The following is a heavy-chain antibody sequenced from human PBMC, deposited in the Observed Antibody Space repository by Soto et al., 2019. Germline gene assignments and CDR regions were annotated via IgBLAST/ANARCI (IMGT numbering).Heavy chain of an antibody. Sequence: QVQLVESGGGVVQPGRSLRLSCAASGFTFSSYGMHWVRQAPGKGLEWVAVIWYDGSNKYYADSVKGRFTISRDNSKNTLYLQMNSLRAEDTAVYYCARDFRVPNQDYYDSSGYYFYWGQGTLVTVSS. CDR2: IWYDGSNK. V-gene: IGHV3-33*01. D-gene: IGHD3-22*01. CDR1: GFTFSSYG. CDR3: ARDFRVPNQDYYDSSGYYFY. J-gene: IGHJ4*02.